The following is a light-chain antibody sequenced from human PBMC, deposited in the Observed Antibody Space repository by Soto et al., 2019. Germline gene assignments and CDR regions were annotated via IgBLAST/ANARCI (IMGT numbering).Light chain of an antibody. CDR1: QSISSW. CDR2: KAS. J-gene: IGKJ1*01. Sequence: DIQMTQSHSTLSASLGDRFTITCLSSQSISSWLAWYQQKPGKAPKLLIYKASSLESGVPSRFSGSGSGTELTLTISSLRPDDFATYYCQQYNSYSRTFGQGTKVDIK. CDR3: QQYNSYSRT. V-gene: IGKV1-5*03.